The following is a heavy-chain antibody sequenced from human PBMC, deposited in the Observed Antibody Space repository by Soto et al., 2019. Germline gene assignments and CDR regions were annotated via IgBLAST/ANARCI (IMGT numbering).Heavy chain of an antibody. J-gene: IGHJ4*02. V-gene: IGHV4-4*02. D-gene: IGHD6-19*01. CDR1: GVSISSSNW. CDR2: IYHSGST. CDR3: ARDRVAVAGRIPFDY. Sequence: PSETLSLTCAFSGVSISSSNWWSWVHQPPGKGLEWIGEIYHSGSTNYNPSPKSRVTISVDKSKNQFSLKLSSVTAADTAVYYCARDRVAVAGRIPFDYWGQRTLRTVSS.